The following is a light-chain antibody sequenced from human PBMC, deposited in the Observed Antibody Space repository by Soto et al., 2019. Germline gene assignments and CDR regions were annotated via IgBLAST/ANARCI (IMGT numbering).Light chain of an antibody. CDR2: DAS. CDR1: QSVGKY. V-gene: IGKV3-11*01. CDR3: QQRGNRPPWT. J-gene: IGKJ1*01. Sequence: EILGTQSPATLSLSPGEMSTLSVRASQSVGKYLVWYQQKPGQAPRLLIYDASYRATGIPARFSGSGSGTDFTLTINSLEPEDFAVYYCQQRGNRPPWTSGSGTKVDMK.